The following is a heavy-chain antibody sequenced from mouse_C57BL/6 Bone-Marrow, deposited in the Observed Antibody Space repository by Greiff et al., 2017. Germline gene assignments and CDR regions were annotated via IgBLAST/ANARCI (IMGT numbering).Heavy chain of an antibody. J-gene: IGHJ2*01. CDR2: INPSTGGT. D-gene: IGHD1-1*01. CDR1: GYSFTGYY. CDR3: ARSCYYGSRFDY. V-gene: IGHV1-42*01. Sequence: VQLQQSGPELVKPGASVKISCKASGYSFTGYYMNWVKQSPEKSLEWIGEINPSTGGTTSNQKFKAKATLTVDKSSSTAYMQLKSLTSEDSAVYYCARSCYYGSRFDYWGQGTTLTVSS.